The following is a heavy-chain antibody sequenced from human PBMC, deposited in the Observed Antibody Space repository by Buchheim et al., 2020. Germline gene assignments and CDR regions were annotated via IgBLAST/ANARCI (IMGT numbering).Heavy chain of an antibody. Sequence: QVQLQESGPGLVKSSGTLSLTCAVSGGSISSSNWWSWVRQSPGKGLEWIGEIHDSGSTNNNPSLKSRVTISVDKSKNQFSLKLSSVTAADTAVYYCVSRPGSAASFDNWGQGTL. CDR1: GGSISSSNW. D-gene: IGHD2-2*01. J-gene: IGHJ4*02. CDR2: IHDSGST. CDR3: VSRPGSAASFDN. V-gene: IGHV4-4*02.